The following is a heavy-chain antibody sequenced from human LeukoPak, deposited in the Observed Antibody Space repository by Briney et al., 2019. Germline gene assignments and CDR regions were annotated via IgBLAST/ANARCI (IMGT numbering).Heavy chain of an antibody. CDR3: VSFYETY. CDR2: INSDGSWT. CDR1: GNYW. D-gene: IGHD2/OR15-2a*01. Sequence: GGSLRLSCAASGNYWMHWVRQAPGKGLVWVSHINSDGSWTSYADSVKGRFTISKDNAKNTVYLQVNSLRAEDTAVYYCVSFYETYWGRGTLVTVSS. V-gene: IGHV3-74*01. J-gene: IGHJ4*02.